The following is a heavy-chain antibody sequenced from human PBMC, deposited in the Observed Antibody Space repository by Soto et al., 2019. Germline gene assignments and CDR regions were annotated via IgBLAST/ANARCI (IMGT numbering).Heavy chain of an antibody. V-gene: IGHV1-8*01. CDR3: ARAEGRSLDRVS. CDR2: MNPNNGNT. Sequence: QVQLVQSGAEVKKPGASVTVSCKSSGHTFTSYDIHWVRQATGQGLEWMGWMNPNNGNTGYAQKFQGSVTMTRDTSISTAYMEVSGLRYEDTAVYYCARAEGRSLDRVSWGQGTLVTVSS. CDR1: GHTFTSYD. D-gene: IGHD3-3*01. J-gene: IGHJ5*02.